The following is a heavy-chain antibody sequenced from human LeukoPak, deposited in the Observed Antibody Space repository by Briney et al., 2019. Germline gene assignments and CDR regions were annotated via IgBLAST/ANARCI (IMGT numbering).Heavy chain of an antibody. CDR3: ARADRLDGGPYLIGP. Sequence: ASVKVSCKTSGYSFTDYYMHWVRQAPGQGLEWMGWINPKSGGTSSAQKFQGRVTMTRDTSITTVYMEVSWLTSDDTAIYFCARADRLDGGPYLIGPWGQGTLVTVSS. CDR2: INPKSGGT. J-gene: IGHJ5*02. D-gene: IGHD2-21*01. V-gene: IGHV1-2*02. CDR1: GYSFTDYY.